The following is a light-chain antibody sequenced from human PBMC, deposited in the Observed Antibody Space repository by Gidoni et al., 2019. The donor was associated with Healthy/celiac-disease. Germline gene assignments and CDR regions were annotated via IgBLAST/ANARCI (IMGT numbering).Light chain of an antibody. V-gene: IGKV1-13*02. CDR2: DAS. Sequence: AIQLTQSPSSLSASVGDRVTITCRASQGISSALAWYQQKPGKAPKLLIYDASSLESGVPSRVSGSGSGTDFTLTISSLQPEDFATYYCQQFNSYPFTFXQXTRLEIK. J-gene: IGKJ5*01. CDR1: QGISSA. CDR3: QQFNSYPFT.